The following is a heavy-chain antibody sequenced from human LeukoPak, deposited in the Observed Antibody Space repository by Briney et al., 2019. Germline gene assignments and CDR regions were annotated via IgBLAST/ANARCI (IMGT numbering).Heavy chain of an antibody. CDR3: ARILHGSGSYGAFDI. CDR2: ISYDGSNK. J-gene: IGHJ3*02. CDR1: GFTFSTSA. Sequence: GRSLRLSCAASGFTFSTSAMHWVRQAPGEGLEWVAVISYDGSNKYYADSVKGRFTISRDNSKNTLYLQMNSLRAEDTAVYYCARILHGSGSYGAFDIWGQGTMVTVSS. V-gene: IGHV3-30-3*01. D-gene: IGHD3-10*01.